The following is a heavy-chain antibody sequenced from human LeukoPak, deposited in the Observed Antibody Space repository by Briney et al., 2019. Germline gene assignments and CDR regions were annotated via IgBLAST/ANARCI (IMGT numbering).Heavy chain of an antibody. CDR1: GYTFTSYG. V-gene: IGHV1-18*01. D-gene: IGHD1-14*01. CDR3: ARDLRLAQPTPGGGY. J-gene: IGHJ4*02. CDR2: ISAHNGNT. Sequence: ASVRVSCKASGYTFTSYGISWVRQAPGQGLEWMGWISAHNGNTNYAQKVQGRVTMTTDTSTSTAYMELRSLRSDDTAVYYCARDLRLAQPTPGGGYWGQGTLDTLPS.